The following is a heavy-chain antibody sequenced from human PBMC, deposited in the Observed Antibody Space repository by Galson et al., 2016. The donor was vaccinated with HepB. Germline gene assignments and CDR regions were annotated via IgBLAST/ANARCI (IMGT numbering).Heavy chain of an antibody. J-gene: IGHJ6*02. CDR3: AKDRSYGYFGSGGMDA. CDR1: GFSFRNYA. V-gene: IGHV3-30*18. D-gene: IGHD3-10*01. Sequence: SLRLSCAASGFSFRNYAMHWVRQAPGKGLEWVAVISYDGSNKYYADSVKGRFTISRDNSKNTLYLQMNSLRAEDTAVYYCAKDRSYGYFGSGGMDAWGQGTTVTVSS. CDR2: ISYDGSNK.